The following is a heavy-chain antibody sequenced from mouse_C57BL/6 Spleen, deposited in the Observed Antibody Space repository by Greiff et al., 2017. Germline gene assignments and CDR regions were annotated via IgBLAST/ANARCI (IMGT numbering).Heavy chain of an antibody. J-gene: IGHJ2*01. CDR2: ISYDGSN. V-gene: IGHV3-6*01. CDR3: ARGDYSNPLDY. D-gene: IGHD2-5*01. CDR1: GYSITSGYY. Sequence: EVKLQESGPGLVKPSHSLSLTCSVTGYSITSGYYWNLIRQFPGNKLECMGYISYDGSNNYNPSLKNRISITRDTSKNQFFLKLNSVTTEDTATYYCARGDYSNPLDYWGQGTTLTVSS.